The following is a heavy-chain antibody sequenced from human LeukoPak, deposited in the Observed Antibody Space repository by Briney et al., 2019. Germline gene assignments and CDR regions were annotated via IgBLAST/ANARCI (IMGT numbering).Heavy chain of an antibody. CDR2: INWNGGST. CDR3: ARLGVGATRDCFDI. D-gene: IGHD1-26*01. Sequence: GGSLRLSCAASGFTFDDYGMSWVRQAPGKGLEWVSGINWNGGSTGYADSVKGRFTISRDNAKNSLYLQMNSLRAEDTALYYCARLGVGATRDCFDIWGQGTMVTVSS. CDR1: GFTFDDYG. V-gene: IGHV3-20*04. J-gene: IGHJ3*02.